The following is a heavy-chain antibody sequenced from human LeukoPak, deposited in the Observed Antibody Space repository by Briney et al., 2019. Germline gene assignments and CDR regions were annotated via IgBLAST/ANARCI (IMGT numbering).Heavy chain of an antibody. CDR3: ASGRLVGAPDY. J-gene: IGHJ4*02. V-gene: IGHV3-23*01. D-gene: IGHD1-26*01. CDR1: GFTFRNYA. CDR2: ISGSGDST. Sequence: GGSLRLSCAASGFTFRNYAMNWVRQAPGKGLEWVSAISGSGDSTYYADSVKGRFSTSRDNAKNTLYLQMNSLRAEDTAVYYCASGRLVGAPDYWGQGTLVTVSS.